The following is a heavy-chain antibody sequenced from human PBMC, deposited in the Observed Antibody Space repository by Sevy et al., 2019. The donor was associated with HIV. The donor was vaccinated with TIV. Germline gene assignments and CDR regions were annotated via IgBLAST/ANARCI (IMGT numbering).Heavy chain of an antibody. CDR1: GYTFTSYD. CDR2: MNPNSGNT. V-gene: IGHV1-8*01. D-gene: IGHD3-10*01. J-gene: IGHJ4*02. Sequence: ATVKVSCKASGYTFTSYDINWVGQATGQGLEWMGWMNPNSGNTGYAQKFQGRVTMTRNTSISTAYMELSSLRSEDKAMYYCARGLPNHHGSGSYYLDYWGQGTPVTVSS. CDR3: ARGLPNHHGSGSYYLDY.